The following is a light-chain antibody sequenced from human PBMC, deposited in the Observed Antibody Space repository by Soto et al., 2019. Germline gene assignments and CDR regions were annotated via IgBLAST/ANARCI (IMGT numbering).Light chain of an antibody. V-gene: IGKV1-5*01. J-gene: IGKJ1*01. CDR1: QSITNR. Sequence: DIQMTQSPSTLSAYVGDRVTITCRASQSITNRLAWYQQKPGKAPKVLIYDAPNLESGVPSRFSGRGFGTEFILTISSLQPDDFAMYWCQHYGGMWTFGQGTSVEMK. CDR3: QHYGGMWT. CDR2: DAP.